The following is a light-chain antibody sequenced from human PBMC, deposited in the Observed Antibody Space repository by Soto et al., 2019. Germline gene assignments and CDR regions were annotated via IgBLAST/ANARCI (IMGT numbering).Light chain of an antibody. CDR1: QSISTE. J-gene: IGKJ2*01. CDR2: SAS. CDR3: QEGHNWPLT. Sequence: EMVMTQSPATLSVSPGERATLSCRASQSISTELAWYQQKPGQPPRLLIYSASTRATGVPARVTGSGSGSEFSLTISALQSEDFAVYYCQEGHNWPLTFGQGTRLEI. V-gene: IGKV3-15*01.